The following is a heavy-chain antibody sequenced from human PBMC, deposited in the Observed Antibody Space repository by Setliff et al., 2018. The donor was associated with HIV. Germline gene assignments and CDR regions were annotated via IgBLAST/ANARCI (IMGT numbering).Heavy chain of an antibody. CDR1: GGSISSGGYY. J-gene: IGHJ4*02. D-gene: IGHD5-18*01. Sequence: SETLSLTCTVSGGSISSGGYYWNWIRQRPGRGLEWIGRMYTSGSINYNPSLESRVTIALDTPENQFFLFLSSVTAADTAVYYCARLWDTELGDYWGQGTLVTVSS. V-gene: IGHV4-61*02. CDR2: MYTSGSI. CDR3: ARLWDTELGDY.